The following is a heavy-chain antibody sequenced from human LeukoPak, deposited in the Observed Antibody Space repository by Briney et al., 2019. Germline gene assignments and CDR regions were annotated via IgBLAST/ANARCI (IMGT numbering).Heavy chain of an antibody. V-gene: IGHV3-13*01. D-gene: IGHD6-19*01. Sequence: PGGSLRLSCAPSGFTLSGYDMHWVRQLAGKGLEWVSSIGSVADTYYSGSVKGRFVISRDNARNFVFLQMNSLRAEDTAVYYCVRAPGSGGFDSWGQGAQVTVSS. CDR3: VRAPGSGGFDS. CDR1: GFTLSGYD. J-gene: IGHJ4*02. CDR2: IGSVADT.